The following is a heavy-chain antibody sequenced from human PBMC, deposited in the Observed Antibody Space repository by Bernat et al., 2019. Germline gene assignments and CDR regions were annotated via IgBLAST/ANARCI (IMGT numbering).Heavy chain of an antibody. D-gene: IGHD6-13*01. V-gene: IGHV4-34*01. Sequence: QVQLQQWGAGLLKPSETLSLTCAVYGGSFSGYYWSWIRQPPGKGLEWIGEINHSGSTNYNPSLKSRVTISVDTSKNQFTQKRCSVTAAETAVYYCAGSCIAAGYYFDYWGQGTLVTVSS. J-gene: IGHJ4*02. CDR3: AGSCIAAGYYFDY. CDR2: INHSGST. CDR1: GGSFSGYY.